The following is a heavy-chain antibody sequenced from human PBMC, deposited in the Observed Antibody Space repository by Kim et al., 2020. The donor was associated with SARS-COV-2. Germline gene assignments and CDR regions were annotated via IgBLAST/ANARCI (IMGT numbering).Heavy chain of an antibody. V-gene: IGHV4-31*03. CDR2: IYYSGST. D-gene: IGHD3-16*01. CDR1: GGSISSGGYY. J-gene: IGHJ3*02. Sequence: SETLSLTCTVSGGSISSGGYYWSWIRQHPGKGLEWIGYIYYSGSTYYNPSLKSRVTISVDTSKNQFSLKLSSVTAADTAVYYCGGGLLPTDTNDAFDIWGQGTMVTVSS. CDR3: GGGLLPTDTNDAFDI.